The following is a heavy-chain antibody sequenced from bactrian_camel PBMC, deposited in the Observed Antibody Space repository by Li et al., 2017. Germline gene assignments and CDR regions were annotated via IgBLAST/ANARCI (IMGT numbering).Heavy chain of an antibody. CDR2: LAINGGT. CDR3: AARGPYCYTKLSVRDFTY. CDR1: GYAYSDGYC. J-gene: IGHJ6*01. V-gene: IGHV3S53*01. D-gene: IGHD2*01. Sequence: HVQLVESGGGSVQTGGSLRLSCVVSGYAYSDGYCMGWFRQAPGKEREGVAYLAINGGTDYTYAVAGRFTISKDNAKDTLYLQMDSLKPEDSAMYYCAARGPYCYTKLSVRDFTYWGQGTQVTVS.